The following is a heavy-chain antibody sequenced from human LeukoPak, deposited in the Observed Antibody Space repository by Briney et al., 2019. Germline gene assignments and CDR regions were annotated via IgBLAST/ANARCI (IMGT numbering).Heavy chain of an antibody. CDR1: GFTFSSYW. V-gene: IGHV3-74*01. CDR3: ARHVSRDDY. D-gene: IGHD3-16*01. CDR2: INTDGTST. J-gene: IGHJ4*02. Sequence: SGGSLRLSCAASGFTFSSYWMHWVRQAPGKGLVWVSRINTDGTSTTYADSVKGRFTISRDNAKNTLYLQMNSLRAEDTAVYYCARHVSRDDYWGQGTLVTVSS.